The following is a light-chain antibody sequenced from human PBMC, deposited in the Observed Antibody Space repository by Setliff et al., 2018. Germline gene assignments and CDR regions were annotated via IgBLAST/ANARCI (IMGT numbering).Light chain of an antibody. V-gene: IGLV1-44*01. J-gene: IGLJ1*01. Sequence: QSVLTQPPSASGTPGQRVTISCSGSSSNIGSNTVNWYQQLPGTAPKLLIYRNNQRPSGVPDRFSGSKSGTSASLAISGLQSEDEADYYCSSYAGSYTYVFGTGTKVTVL. CDR3: SSYAGSYTYV. CDR1: SSNIGSNT. CDR2: RNN.